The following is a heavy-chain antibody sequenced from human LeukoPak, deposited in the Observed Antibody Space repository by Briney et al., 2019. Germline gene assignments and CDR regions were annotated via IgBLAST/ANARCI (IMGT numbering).Heavy chain of an antibody. V-gene: IGHV3-7*01. D-gene: IGHD3-16*01. CDR2: IKQHGTEK. J-gene: IGHJ4*02. CDR3: ASDGGPFDH. CDR1: GIMFSGYW. Sequence: GGSLRLSCTASGIMFSGYWMSWVRQAPGKGLEWAANIKQHGTEKYYVDSVKGRFTISRDDAKKSVYLQMNSLRAEDTAVYYCASDGGPFDHWGQGILVTVAS.